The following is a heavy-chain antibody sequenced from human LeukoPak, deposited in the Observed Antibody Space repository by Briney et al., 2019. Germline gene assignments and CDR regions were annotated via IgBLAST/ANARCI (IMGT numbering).Heavy chain of an antibody. CDR2: ISISSNYI. J-gene: IGHJ4*02. CDR1: GFTFSRYS. CDR3: ARTQKAARPLFDY. D-gene: IGHD6-6*01. Sequence: GGSLRLSCAASGFTFSRYSMNWVRQAPGKGLEWVSSISISSNYIYYADSVKGRFTMSRDNAKNSLYLQVNSLRAEDTALYYCARTQKAARPLFDYWGQGTLVTVSS. V-gene: IGHV3-21*01.